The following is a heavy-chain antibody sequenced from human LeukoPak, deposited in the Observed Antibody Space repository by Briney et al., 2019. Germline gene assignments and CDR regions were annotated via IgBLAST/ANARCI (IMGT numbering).Heavy chain of an antibody. CDR1: GGSFSGYY. Sequence: PSETLSLTCAVYGGSFSGYYWSWIRQPPGKGLEWIGEINHSGSTNYNPSLKSRVTISVDTSKNQFSLKLSSVTAADTAVYYRARVAARRSFGDYWGQGTLVTVSS. D-gene: IGHD6-6*01. V-gene: IGHV4-34*01. CDR3: ARVAARRSFGDY. J-gene: IGHJ4*02. CDR2: INHSGST.